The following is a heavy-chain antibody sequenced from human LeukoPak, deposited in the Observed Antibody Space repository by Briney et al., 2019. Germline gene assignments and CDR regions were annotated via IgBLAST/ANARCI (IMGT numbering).Heavy chain of an antibody. Sequence: PGGSLRLSCAASGFTFSSYAMHWVRQAPGKGLEWVAVISYDGSNKYYADSVKGRFTISRDNSKNTLYLQMNSLRAEDTAVYYCARDSFRYSNRGYFDYWGQGTLVTVSS. CDR1: GFTFSSYA. CDR3: ARDSFRYSNRGYFDY. CDR2: ISYDGSNK. D-gene: IGHD6-13*01. V-gene: IGHV3-30-3*01. J-gene: IGHJ4*02.